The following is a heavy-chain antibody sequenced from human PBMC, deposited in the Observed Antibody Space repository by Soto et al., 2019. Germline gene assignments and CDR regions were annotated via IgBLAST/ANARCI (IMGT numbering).Heavy chain of an antibody. V-gene: IGHV3-11*01. CDR2: ITSSGSTI. CDR3: AREKTAMVTVDY. J-gene: IGHJ4*02. CDR1: GFTFSDYY. D-gene: IGHD5-18*01. Sequence: AGGSLRLSCAASGFTFSDYYMSWIRQAPGKGLEWVSYITSSGSTIYYADSVKGRFTISRDNAKNSLYLQMSSLRAEDTAVYYCAREKTAMVTVDYWGQGTLVTVSS.